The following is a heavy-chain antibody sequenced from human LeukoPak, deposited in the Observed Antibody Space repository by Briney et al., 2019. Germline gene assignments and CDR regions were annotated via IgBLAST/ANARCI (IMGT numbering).Heavy chain of an antibody. J-gene: IGHJ6*03. D-gene: IGHD2-15*01. CDR1: GGSFSGYY. CDR3: ARAPRGYCSGGSCYSHYYYYYMDV. Sequence: SQTLSLTCAVYGGSFSGYYWSWIRQPPGKGLEWIGEINHSGSTNYNPSLKSRVTISVDTSKNQFSLKLSSVTAADTAVYYCARAPRGYCSGGSCYSHYYYYYMDVWGKGTTVTVSS. V-gene: IGHV4-34*01. CDR2: INHSGST.